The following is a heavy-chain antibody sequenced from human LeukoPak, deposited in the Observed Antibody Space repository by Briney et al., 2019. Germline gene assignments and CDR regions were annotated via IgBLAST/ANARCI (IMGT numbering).Heavy chain of an antibody. CDR3: ARIPTVTFFDY. Sequence: PSETLSLTCTVSGYSISSSSYYWGWIRQPPGKGLEWIGSIYYSGSTYYNPSLKSRVTISVDTSKNQLSLKLSSVTAADTAVYYCARIPTVTFFDYWGQGTLVTVSS. D-gene: IGHD4-17*01. J-gene: IGHJ4*02. CDR1: GYSISSSSYY. CDR2: IYYSGST. V-gene: IGHV4-39*01.